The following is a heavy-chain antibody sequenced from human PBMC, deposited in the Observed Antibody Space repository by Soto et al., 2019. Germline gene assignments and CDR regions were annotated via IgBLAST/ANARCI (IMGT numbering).Heavy chain of an antibody. Sequence: QVHLMQSGAVVKSPGASVRVSCKASGYTFSSYGVSWVRQAPGQWLEFMGWISVYNGQTSYAQQFQAIVTMSPDTSASSAHMELRVLRSAVTAVYFGAGCEFGYYVPPLDYWGQGTLVTVS. CDR3: AGCEFGYYVPPLDY. CDR1: GYTFSSYG. J-gene: IGHJ4*02. V-gene: IGHV1-18*01. CDR2: ISVYNGQT. D-gene: IGHD1-26*01.